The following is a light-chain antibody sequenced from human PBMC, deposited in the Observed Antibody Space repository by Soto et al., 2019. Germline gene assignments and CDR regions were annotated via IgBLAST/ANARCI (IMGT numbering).Light chain of an antibody. CDR2: AAS. CDR1: QGIRND. CDR3: QKYDSAPT. Sequence: DIQMTQSPSSLSASVGSRVTITCRASQGIRNDLGWYQQKPGKAPKSLIYAASSLQSGVPSRFSGIGSGTDFTLTISSLKPEDFASDYCQKYDSAPTFGPGTKVDIK. V-gene: IGKV1-17*01. J-gene: IGKJ1*01.